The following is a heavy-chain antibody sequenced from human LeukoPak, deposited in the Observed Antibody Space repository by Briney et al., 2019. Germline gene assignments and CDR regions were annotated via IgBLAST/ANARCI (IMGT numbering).Heavy chain of an antibody. V-gene: IGHV3-74*01. CDR2: ISGDGRST. CDR3: AKWGYCTGTSCYIRDPFYWFDP. J-gene: IGHJ5*02. D-gene: IGHD2-2*02. Sequence: PGGSLRLSCAASEFTFSSYWMHWVRQAPGKGLVWVSRISGDGRSTSYADSVKGRFTVSRDNSKSTLYLQMDSLRAEDTAVYYCAKWGYCTGTSCYIRDPFYWFDPWGQGTLVTVSS. CDR1: EFTFSSYW.